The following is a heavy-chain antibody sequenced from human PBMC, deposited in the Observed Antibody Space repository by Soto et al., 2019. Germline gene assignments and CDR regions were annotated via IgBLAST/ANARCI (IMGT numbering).Heavy chain of an antibody. CDR3: ARDPADSAYDYWNRHHFDY. CDR2: ISTYTGDT. D-gene: IGHD5-12*01. CDR1: GYTFSRYA. Sequence: QVQLVQSGAEVKKPGASVKVSCKASGYTFSRYAFSWVRQAPGQGLEWMAWISTYTGDTIYAQKFQGRVTMTTDTSTSTAYMELRRLRSDDTAVYYCARDPADSAYDYWNRHHFDYWGQGTLVTVSS. V-gene: IGHV1-18*01. J-gene: IGHJ4*02.